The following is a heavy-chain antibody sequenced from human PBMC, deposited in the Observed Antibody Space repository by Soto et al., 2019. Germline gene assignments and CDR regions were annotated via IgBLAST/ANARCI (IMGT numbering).Heavy chain of an antibody. CDR2: IIPILGIA. D-gene: IGHD4-17*01. Sequence: QVQLVQSGAEVKKPGSSVKVSCKASGGTFSSYTISWVRQAPGQGLEWMGRIIPILGIANYAQKFQGRVTITADKSTSTAYMELSSLRSEDTAVHYCARRDDGDYNDYWGQGTLVTVSS. V-gene: IGHV1-69*02. CDR3: ARRDDGDYNDY. J-gene: IGHJ4*02. CDR1: GGTFSSYT.